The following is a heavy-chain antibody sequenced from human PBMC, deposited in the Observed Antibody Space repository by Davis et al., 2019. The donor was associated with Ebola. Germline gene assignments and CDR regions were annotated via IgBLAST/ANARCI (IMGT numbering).Heavy chain of an antibody. CDR3: ARAVAGIYYFDY. CDR1: GYTFTNYY. V-gene: IGHV1-46*01. D-gene: IGHD6-19*01. CDR2: INPSGGST. J-gene: IGHJ4*02. Sequence: ASVKVSCKASGYTFTNYYMHWVRQAPGQGLEWMGMINPSGGSTSYAQKFQGRVTMTRDTSTSTVYMELSSLRSEDTAVYYCARAVAGIYYFDYWGQGTLVTVSS.